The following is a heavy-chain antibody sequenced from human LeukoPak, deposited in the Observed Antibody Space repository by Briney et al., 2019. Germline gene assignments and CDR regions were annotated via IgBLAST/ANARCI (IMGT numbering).Heavy chain of an antibody. CDR1: GFTFSSYA. CDR2: ISVSGGSR. CDR3: AKGYSGYYNDAFDI. Sequence: GGSLRLSCAASGFTFSSYAMGWVRQTPGEGLEWVSGISVSGGSRYYSDSVKGRFTISRDNSKNTLYLQMNSLRAEDTAVYYCAKGYSGYYNDAFDIWGQGTMVTVSS. J-gene: IGHJ3*02. D-gene: IGHD5-12*01. V-gene: IGHV3-23*01.